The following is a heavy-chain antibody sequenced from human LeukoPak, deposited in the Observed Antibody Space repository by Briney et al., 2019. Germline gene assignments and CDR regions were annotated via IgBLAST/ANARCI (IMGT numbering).Heavy chain of an antibody. CDR1: GFTFSSYG. CDR2: ISYDGSNK. D-gene: IGHD2-2*01. CDR3: AKEVVPAGEVDY. Sequence: PGGSLRLSCAASGFTFSSYGMHWVRQAPGKGLEWVAVISYDGSNKYYADSVKGRFTISRDNSKNTLYLQMNSLRAEDTAVYYCAKEVVPAGEVDYWGQGTLVTVSS. J-gene: IGHJ4*02. V-gene: IGHV3-30*18.